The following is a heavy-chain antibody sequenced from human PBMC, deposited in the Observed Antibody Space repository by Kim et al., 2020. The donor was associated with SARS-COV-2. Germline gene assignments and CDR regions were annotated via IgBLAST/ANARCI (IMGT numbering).Heavy chain of an antibody. D-gene: IGHD3-16*01. Sequence: SETLSLTCTVSGGSISSSSYYWGWIRQPPGKGLEWIGSIYYSGSTYYNPSLKSRVTISVDTSKNQFSLKLSSVTAADTAVYYCARRLGLRYFAYWGQGTL. V-gene: IGHV4-39*01. CDR2: IYYSGST. CDR3: ARRLGLRYFAY. CDR1: GGSISSSSYY. J-gene: IGHJ4*02.